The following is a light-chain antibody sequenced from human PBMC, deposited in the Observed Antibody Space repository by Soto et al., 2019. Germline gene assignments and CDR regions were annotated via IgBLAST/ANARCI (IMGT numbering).Light chain of an antibody. CDR1: QTISSW. Sequence: DIQMTQSPSTLSGSVGDRVTITCRASQTISSWLAWYQQKPGKAPKLLIYKASTLKSGVPSRFRGSGSGTEFTLTISSLQPDDFATYYCHHYNSYSEAFGQGTKVDLK. CDR3: HHYNSYSEA. J-gene: IGKJ1*01. V-gene: IGKV1-5*03. CDR2: KAS.